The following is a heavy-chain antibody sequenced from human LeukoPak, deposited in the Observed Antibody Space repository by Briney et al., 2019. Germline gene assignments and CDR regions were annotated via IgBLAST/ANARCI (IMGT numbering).Heavy chain of an antibody. Sequence: ASVKVSCKASGYTFTSYGISWVRQAPGQGLEWMGWTSAYNGNTNYAQKLQGRVTMTTDTSTSTAYMELRSLRSDDTAVYYCARGYDSSGYYYDGRVFDYWGQGTLVTVSS. CDR2: TSAYNGNT. V-gene: IGHV1-18*01. CDR1: GYTFTSYG. J-gene: IGHJ4*02. D-gene: IGHD3-22*01. CDR3: ARGYDSSGYYYDGRVFDY.